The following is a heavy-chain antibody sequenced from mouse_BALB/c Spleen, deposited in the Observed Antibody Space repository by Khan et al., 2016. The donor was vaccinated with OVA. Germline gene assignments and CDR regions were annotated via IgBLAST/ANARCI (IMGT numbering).Heavy chain of an antibody. CDR3: ARGGAAFYRNDGGAMDY. Sequence: QIQLVQSGPELKKPGETVRISCKASGYTFTTAGMQWVQKMPGKGLKWIGWINTHSGVPKYAEDFKGRFVFSLETSASTAYLQITNLNNEDTATYCCARGGAAFYRNDGGAMDYWGQGTSVTVSS. CDR2: INTHSGVP. J-gene: IGHJ4*01. D-gene: IGHD2-14*01. CDR1: GYTFTTAG. V-gene: IGHV9-4*02.